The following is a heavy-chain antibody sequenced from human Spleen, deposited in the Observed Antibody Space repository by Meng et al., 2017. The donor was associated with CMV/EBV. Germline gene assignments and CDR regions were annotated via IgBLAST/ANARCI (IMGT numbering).Heavy chain of an antibody. CDR2: IYSSGTT. CDR3: AREEPGGWFDP. V-gene: IGHV3-66*03. J-gene: IGHJ5*02. CDR1: RFPVSSNY. Sequence: LSCAASRFPVSSNYMSWVRQAPGKGLEWVSVIYSSGTTHHADAVKGRFTISRDNSRNTVYLQMNSLRPEDTAVYFCAREEPGGWFDPWGQGTRVTVSS. D-gene: IGHD1-14*01.